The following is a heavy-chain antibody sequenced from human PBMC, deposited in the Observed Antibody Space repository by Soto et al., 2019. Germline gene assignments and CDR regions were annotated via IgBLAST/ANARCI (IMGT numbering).Heavy chain of an antibody. D-gene: IGHD6-19*01. J-gene: IGHJ4*02. CDR3: AREPGVSSGWYVDY. CDR1: GFTFSNFE. V-gene: IGHV3-21*01. CDR2: ISGSSNYI. Sequence: GGSLRLSCAASGFTFSNFEMHWMRQVPGKGLEWVSSISGSSNYIYYADSVKGRFTITRDNAKTSLYLQMNSLRAEDTAVYYCAREPGVSSGWYVDYWGQGTLVTVSS.